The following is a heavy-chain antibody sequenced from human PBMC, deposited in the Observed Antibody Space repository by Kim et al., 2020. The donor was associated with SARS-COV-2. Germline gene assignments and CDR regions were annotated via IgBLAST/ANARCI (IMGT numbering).Heavy chain of an antibody. Sequence: KFQGRVTMTRNTSRSTAYMELSSLRSEDTAVYYCARAVWFRQLLPRYYFDYWGQGTLVTVSS. V-gene: IGHV1-8*01. D-gene: IGHD3-10*01. CDR3: ARAVWFRQLLPRYYFDY. J-gene: IGHJ4*02.